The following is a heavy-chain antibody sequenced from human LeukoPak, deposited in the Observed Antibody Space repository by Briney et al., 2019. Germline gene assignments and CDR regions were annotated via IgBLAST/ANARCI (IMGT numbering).Heavy chain of an antibody. CDR3: ARAPEWLIFDY. CDR1: GFTFDDYA. CDR2: IYSGGST. V-gene: IGHV3-53*04. Sequence: GGSLRLSCAASGFTFDDYALSWVRQAPGKGLEWASVIYSGGSTYYADSVKGRFTISRHNSKNTLYLQMNSLRAEDTAVYYCARAPEWLIFDYWGQGTLVTVSS. D-gene: IGHD6-19*01. J-gene: IGHJ4*02.